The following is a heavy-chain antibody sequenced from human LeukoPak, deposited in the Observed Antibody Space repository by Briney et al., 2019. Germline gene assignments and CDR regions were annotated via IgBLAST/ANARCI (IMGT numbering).Heavy chain of an antibody. J-gene: IGHJ6*03. D-gene: IGHD1-26*01. Sequence: GGSLRLSCAASGFTFDDYTMHWVRQTPGKGLEWVSSISSSSSYIYYADSVKGRFTISRDNAKNSLYLQMNSLRAEDTAVYYCARDLTSAWELLVFKDHYYYMDVWGKGTTVTVSS. CDR2: ISSSSSYI. V-gene: IGHV3-21*01. CDR3: ARDLTSAWELLVFKDHYYYMDV. CDR1: GFTFDDYT.